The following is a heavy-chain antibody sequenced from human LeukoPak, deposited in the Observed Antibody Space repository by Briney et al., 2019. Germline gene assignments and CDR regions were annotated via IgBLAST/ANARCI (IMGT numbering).Heavy chain of an antibody. Sequence: GGSLRLSCAASGFTVSSNYMTWVRQAPGKGLQWVSLIDSGGSTYFADSVKGRFTISRDNAKNSLYLQMNSLRAEDTAVYYCARNPAAATYWFDPWGQGTLVTVSS. CDR1: GFTVSSNY. CDR3: ARNPAAATYWFDP. CDR2: IDSGGST. V-gene: IGHV3-66*01. D-gene: IGHD2-15*01. J-gene: IGHJ5*02.